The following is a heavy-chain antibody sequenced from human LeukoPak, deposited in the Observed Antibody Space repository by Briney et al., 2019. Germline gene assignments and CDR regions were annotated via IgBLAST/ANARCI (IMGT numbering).Heavy chain of an antibody. CDR3: ARDSRNGGTFFDY. Sequence: SETLSLTCTVAGGTISTNFWSWIRQPPGKELVWIGDIYYSGSTNYNPSLKSRVTISVDTSKNQFSLKLSSVTAADTAVYYCARDSRNGGTFFDYWGQGTLVTVSS. J-gene: IGHJ4*02. V-gene: IGHV4-59*01. CDR2: IYYSGST. D-gene: IGHD4-23*01. CDR1: GGTISTNF.